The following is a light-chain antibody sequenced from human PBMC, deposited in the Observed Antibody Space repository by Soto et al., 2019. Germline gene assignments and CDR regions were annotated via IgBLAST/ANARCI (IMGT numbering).Light chain of an antibody. Sequence: EIVLTQSPATLSLSPVERATLSCRASQSVSSSLAWYQQKPGQAPRLLIYLASIRATGIPARFSGSGSVTDFPPTIRSLEHEDFAVYYCQQRSNWPLTFGGGTKVEIK. V-gene: IGKV3-11*01. CDR2: LAS. CDR1: QSVSSS. CDR3: QQRSNWPLT. J-gene: IGKJ4*01.